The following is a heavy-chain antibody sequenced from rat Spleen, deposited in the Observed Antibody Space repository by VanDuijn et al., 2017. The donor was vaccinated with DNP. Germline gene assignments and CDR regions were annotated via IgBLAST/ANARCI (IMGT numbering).Heavy chain of an antibody. CDR1: GFTFSNYY. D-gene: IGHD1-4*01. CDR3: ARQLPGYYYAMDA. Sequence: EVQLVESGGGLVQPGRSMKLSCAASGFTFSNYYMAWVRQAPTKGLEWVASISTGGGNTYYRDSVKGRFTISRDNAKSTLYLQMDSLGSEETATYYCARQLPGYYYAMDAWGQGTSVTVSS. J-gene: IGHJ4*01. CDR2: ISTGGGNT. V-gene: IGHV5S11*01.